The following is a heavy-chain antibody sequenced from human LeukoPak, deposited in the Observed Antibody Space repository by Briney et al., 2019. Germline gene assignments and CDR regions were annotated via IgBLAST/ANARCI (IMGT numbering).Heavy chain of an antibody. CDR1: GSTFSSYA. CDR3: AKAPDPVPDAFDI. Sequence: GGSLRLSCAASGSTFSSYAMSWVRQAPGKGLEWVSAISGSGGSTYYADSVKGRFTISRDNSKNTLYLQMNSLRAEDTAVYYCAKAPDPVPDAFDIWGQGTMVTVSS. J-gene: IGHJ3*02. V-gene: IGHV3-23*01. D-gene: IGHD6-6*01. CDR2: ISGSGGST.